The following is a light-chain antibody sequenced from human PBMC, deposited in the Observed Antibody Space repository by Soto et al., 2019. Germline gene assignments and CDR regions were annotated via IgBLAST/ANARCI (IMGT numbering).Light chain of an antibody. CDR1: QDISTW. CDR2: AAS. J-gene: IGKJ5*01. CDR3: QQYNDYIT. Sequence: DVQMTQSPSSLSASVGDRVTITCQASQDISTWLAWYQQKPGKAPKLLIYAASTLENGVPTRFSGTGSETEFTLTVSSLQPDDSATYYCQQYNDYITFGQGTRLENK. V-gene: IGKV1-5*01.